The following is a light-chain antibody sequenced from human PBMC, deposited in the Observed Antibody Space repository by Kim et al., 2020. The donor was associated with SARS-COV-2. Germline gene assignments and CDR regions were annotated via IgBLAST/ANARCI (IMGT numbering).Light chain of an antibody. V-gene: IGKV3-15*01. Sequence: SVSPGERATLPCRASQSVSSNLAWYQQKPGQAPRLLIYGASTRATGIPARFSGSGSGTEFTLTISSLQSEDFAVYYCQQYNNWPPGFGQGTKLEIK. CDR2: GAS. CDR3: QQYNNWPPG. CDR1: QSVSSN. J-gene: IGKJ2*03.